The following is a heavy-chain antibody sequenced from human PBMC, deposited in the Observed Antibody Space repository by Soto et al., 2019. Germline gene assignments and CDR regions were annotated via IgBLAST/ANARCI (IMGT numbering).Heavy chain of an antibody. CDR1: GDSVSSNSAA. J-gene: IGHJ5*02. D-gene: IGHD3-16*02. V-gene: IGHV6-1*01. CDR2: TYYRSKWYN. CDR3: AVSPHDYPGYIFPPLPSNWFDP. Sequence: SQTLSLTCAISGDSVSSNSAAWNWIRQSPSRGLEWLGRTYYRSKWYNDYAVSVKSRITINPDTSKNQFSLQLNSVTPEDTAVYYCAVSPHDYPGYIFPPLPSNWFDPWGQGTLVTVSS.